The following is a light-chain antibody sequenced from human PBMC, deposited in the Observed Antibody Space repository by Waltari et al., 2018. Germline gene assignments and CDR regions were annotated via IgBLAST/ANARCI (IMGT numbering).Light chain of an antibody. CDR2: DNN. J-gene: IGLJ2*01. CDR1: GSNIGNNF. Sequence: QSVLTQPPSVSAAAGQKVTISCSGSGSNIGNNFVSWYQQLPGTAPKLLIFDNNKRPSGVPDRCSGSKSGSSATLGIAGLQTGDEAEYYCGTWDSSLSVVFGGGTKVTVL. V-gene: IGLV1-51*01. CDR3: GTWDSSLSVV.